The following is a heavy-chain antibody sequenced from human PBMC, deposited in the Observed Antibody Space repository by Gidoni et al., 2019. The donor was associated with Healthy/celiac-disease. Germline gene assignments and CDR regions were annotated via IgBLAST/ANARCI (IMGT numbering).Heavy chain of an antibody. V-gene: IGHV3-33*01. CDR3: ARQATGYYDSSGYYDYFDY. CDR1: GFTFSSYG. D-gene: IGHD3-22*01. CDR2: IWYDGSNK. Sequence: QVQLVESGGGVVQPGRSLRLSCAASGFTFSSYGMHWVRQAPGKGLEWVAVIWYDGSNKYYADSVKGRFTISRDNSKNTLYLQMNSLRAEDTAVYYCARQATGYYDSSGYYDYFDYWGQGTLVTVSS. J-gene: IGHJ4*02.